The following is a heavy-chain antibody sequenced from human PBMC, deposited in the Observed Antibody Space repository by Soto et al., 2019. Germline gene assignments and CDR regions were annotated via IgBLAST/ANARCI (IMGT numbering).Heavy chain of an antibody. CDR1: GFTFSSYA. CDR3: AKDRAWQTAAHTRGGFDP. J-gene: IGHJ5*02. Sequence: EVQLLESGGGLVQPGGSLRLSCAASGFTFSSYAMSWVRQAPGKGLEWVSAISGSGGSTYYADSVKGRFTISRDNSKNTLYLQMNSLRAEDTAVYYCAKDRAWQTAAHTRGGFDPWGQGTLVTVSS. D-gene: IGHD6-13*01. CDR2: ISGSGGST. V-gene: IGHV3-23*01.